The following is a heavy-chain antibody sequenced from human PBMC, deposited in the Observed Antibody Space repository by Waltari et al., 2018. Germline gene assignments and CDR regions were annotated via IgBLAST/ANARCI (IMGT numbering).Heavy chain of an antibody. CDR3: ARFRHVGYGGYEVRGKGYFDY. J-gene: IGHJ4*02. CDR2: IIPIFGTA. D-gene: IGHD5-12*01. V-gene: IGHV1-69*01. CDR1: GGTFSSYA. Sequence: QVQLVQSGAEVKKPGSSVKVSCKASGGTFSSYAISWVRQAPGQGLEWMGGIIPIFGTANYAQKFQGRVTITADESTSTAYMELSSLRSEDTAVYYCARFRHVGYGGYEVRGKGYFDYWGQGTLVTVSS.